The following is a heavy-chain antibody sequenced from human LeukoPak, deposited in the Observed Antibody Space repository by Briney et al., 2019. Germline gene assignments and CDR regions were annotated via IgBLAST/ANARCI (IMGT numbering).Heavy chain of an antibody. CDR3: ARALLAYDAFDI. J-gene: IGHJ3*02. CDR1: GYTFTGYY. CDR2: INPNSGGT. Sequence: ASVKVSCKASGYTFTGYYMHWVRQAPGQGLEWMGWINPNSGGTNYAQKFQGRVTMTRDTSISTAYMELSRLRSDDTAVYYCARALLAYDAFDIWGQGTMVTVSS. V-gene: IGHV1-2*02.